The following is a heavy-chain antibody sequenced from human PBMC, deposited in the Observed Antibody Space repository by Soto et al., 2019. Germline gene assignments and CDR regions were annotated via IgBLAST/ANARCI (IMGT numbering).Heavy chain of an antibody. J-gene: IGHJ4*02. CDR2: INAGNGNT. CDR1: GYTFTSYA. Sequence: GASVKVSCKASGYTFTSYAMHWVRQAPGQRLEWMGWINAGNGNTKYSQKFQGRVTMTTDTSTSTAYMELRSLRSDDTAVYYCAREPNYFDYWGQGTLVTAPQ. CDR3: AREPNYFDY. V-gene: IGHV1-3*01.